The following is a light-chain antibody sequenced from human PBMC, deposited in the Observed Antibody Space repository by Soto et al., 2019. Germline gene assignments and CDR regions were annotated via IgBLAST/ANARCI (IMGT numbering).Light chain of an antibody. CDR3: QQYDNLPIT. CDR2: DAS. CDR1: QDISNY. J-gene: IGKJ5*01. V-gene: IGKV1-33*01. Sequence: DIQMTQSPSSLSATVGDRVTITCQASQDISNYLNWYQQKPGKAPELLIYDASKLETGVLPRFSGSGSGTDFTFTVSSLQPEDIATYYCQQYDNLPITFGHGTRLEIK.